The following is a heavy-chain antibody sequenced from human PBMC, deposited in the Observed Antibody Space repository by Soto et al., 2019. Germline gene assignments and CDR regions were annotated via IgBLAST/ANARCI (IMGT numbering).Heavy chain of an antibody. V-gene: IGHV4-39*07. CDR2: INHSGST. Sequence: SETLSLTCTVSGGSVSSGSYYWSWIRQPPGKGLEWIGEINHSGSTNYNPSLKSRVTISVDTSKNQFSLKLSSVTAADTAVYYCESSTANRGGRMVYGFLYYYYGMDVWGQGTTVTVSS. CDR3: ESSTANRGGRMVYGFLYYYYGMDV. J-gene: IGHJ6*02. CDR1: GGSVSSGSYY. D-gene: IGHD2-8*01.